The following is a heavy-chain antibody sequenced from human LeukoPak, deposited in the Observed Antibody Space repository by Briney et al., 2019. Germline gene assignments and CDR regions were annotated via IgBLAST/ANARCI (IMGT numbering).Heavy chain of an antibody. D-gene: IGHD2-2*01. CDR1: GFTVSSNY. CDR3: AKDPFRTRVSAPDY. V-gene: IGHV3-66*01. CDR2: IYSGGST. J-gene: IGHJ4*02. Sequence: GGSLRLSCAASGFTVSSNYMSWVRQAPGKGLEWVSVIYSGGSTYYADSVKGRFTISRDNSNNTLYLQMDSLRAEDTAVYYCAKDPFRTRVSAPDYWGQGTLVTVSS.